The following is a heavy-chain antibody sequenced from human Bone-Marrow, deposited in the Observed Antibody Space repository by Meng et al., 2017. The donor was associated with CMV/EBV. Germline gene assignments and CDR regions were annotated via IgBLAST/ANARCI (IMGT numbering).Heavy chain of an antibody. CDR1: GFTFSSYA. CDR3: AKVRGERWEPKPLDY. D-gene: IGHD1-26*01. Sequence: SGFTFSSYAVSWVRQAPGKGLEWVSVIYSGGSSTYYADSVKGRFTISRDNSKNTLYLQMNSLRAEDTAVYYCAKVRGERWEPKPLDYWGQGTLVTVSS. J-gene: IGHJ4*02. V-gene: IGHV3-23*03. CDR2: IYSGGSST.